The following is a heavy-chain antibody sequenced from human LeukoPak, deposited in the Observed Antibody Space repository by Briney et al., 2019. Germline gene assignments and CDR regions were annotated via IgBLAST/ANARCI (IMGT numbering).Heavy chain of an antibody. CDR3: SKAGDTNYYRHGDY. CDR2: ISSSGSTI. J-gene: IGHJ4*02. CDR1: GFTFSSYE. V-gene: IGHV3-48*03. D-gene: IGHD4-11*01. Sequence: GGSLRLSCAASGFTFSSYEMNWVRQAPGKGLEWVSYISSSGSTIYYADSVKGRFTISRDNAKNSLYLQMNSLRGEDTALYYCSKAGDTNYYRHGDYWGQGTLDTVSS.